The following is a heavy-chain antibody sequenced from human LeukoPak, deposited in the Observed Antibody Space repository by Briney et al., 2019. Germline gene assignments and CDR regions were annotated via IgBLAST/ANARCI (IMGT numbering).Heavy chain of an antibody. CDR3: ARDYSDYDFWSGYTDY. J-gene: IGHJ4*02. D-gene: IGHD3-3*01. CDR1: GFTFSSYS. CDR2: ISSSSSYI. V-gene: IGHV3-21*01. Sequence: GGSLRLSCAASGFTFSSYSMNWVRQAPGKGLEWVSSISSSSSYIYYADLVKGRFTISRDNAKNSLYLQMNSLRAEDTAVYYCARDYSDYDFWSGYTDYWGQGTLVTVSS.